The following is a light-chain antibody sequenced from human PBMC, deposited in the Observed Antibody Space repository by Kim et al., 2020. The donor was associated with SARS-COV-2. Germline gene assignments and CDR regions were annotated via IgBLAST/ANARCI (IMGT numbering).Light chain of an antibody. CDR2: GKN. V-gene: IGLV3-19*01. CDR1: SLRSYY. Sequence: SSELTQDPAVSVALGQTVRITCQGDSLRSYYATWYQQKPGQAPILVIYGKNNRPSGIPDRFSGSSSGNTASLTLPGTQPGVEADYYCTSRDSNYNVVIGG. CDR3: TSRDSNYNVV. J-gene: IGLJ2*01.